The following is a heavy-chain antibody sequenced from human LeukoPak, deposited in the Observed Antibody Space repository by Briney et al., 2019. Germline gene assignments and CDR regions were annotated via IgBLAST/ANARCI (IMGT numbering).Heavy chain of an antibody. CDR2: IYSGGST. CDR3: ARVEDCSSTSCYRY. J-gene: IGHJ4*02. CDR1: GFTVSSNY. V-gene: IGHV3-53*01. D-gene: IGHD2-2*01. Sequence: GGSLRLSCAASGFTVSSNYMSWVRQAPGKGLEWVSVIYSGGSTYYADSVKGRFTISRDNSKNTLYLQMNSLRAEDTAVYYCARVEDCSSTSCYRYWGQGTLVTVSS.